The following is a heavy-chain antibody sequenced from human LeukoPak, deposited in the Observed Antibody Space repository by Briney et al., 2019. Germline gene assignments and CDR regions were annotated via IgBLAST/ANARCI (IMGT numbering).Heavy chain of an antibody. CDR2: INQSGST. V-gene: IGHV4-34*01. Sequence: SETLSLTCAVYGGSFSGYYWNWIRQPPGKGLEWIGEINQSGSTNYNPSLKSRVTISFDTSKNQFSLKLSSVTAADTAVYYCARVQESQIDYYFDYWGQGTLVTVSS. CDR1: GGSFSGYY. D-gene: IGHD3-9*01. CDR3: ARVQESQIDYYFDY. J-gene: IGHJ4*02.